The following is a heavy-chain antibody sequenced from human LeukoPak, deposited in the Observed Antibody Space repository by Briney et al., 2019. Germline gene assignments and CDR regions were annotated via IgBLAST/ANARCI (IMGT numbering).Heavy chain of an antibody. CDR2: VNHSGIT. CDR1: GGSLSGYN. CDR3: ARHIGYCSTTTCQPGFHP. Sequence: PSETLSLTCAVYGGSLSGYNWNWIRQPPGKGLEWIGEVNHSGITNYNPSLKSRVTISVDTSKNQFSLKLTSVTAADTAMYYCARHIGYCSTTTCQPGFHPWGQGTLVTVSS. V-gene: IGHV4-34*01. D-gene: IGHD2-2*01. J-gene: IGHJ5*02.